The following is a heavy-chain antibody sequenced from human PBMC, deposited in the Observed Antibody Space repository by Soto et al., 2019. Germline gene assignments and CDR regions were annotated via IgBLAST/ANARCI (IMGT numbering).Heavy chain of an antibody. J-gene: IGHJ4*02. CDR2: ISSNGGST. CDR3: ASSSSGWYFDY. V-gene: IGHV3-64*01. D-gene: IGHD6-19*01. Sequence: EVQLVESGGGLVQPGGSLRLSCAASGFTFSSYAMHWVRQAPGKGLGYVSAISSNGGSTYHANSVKGRFTISRDNSNNTLYLQMGSPRAEDLAVYYCASSSSGWYFDYWGQGPLVTVSS. CDR1: GFTFSSYA.